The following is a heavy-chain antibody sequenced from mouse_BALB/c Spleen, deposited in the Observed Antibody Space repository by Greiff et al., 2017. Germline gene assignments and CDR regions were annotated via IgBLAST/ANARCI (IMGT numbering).Heavy chain of an antibody. J-gene: IGHJ3*01. CDR1: GFTFSSYG. V-gene: IGHV5-6*01. D-gene: IGHD1-1*01. Sequence: EVKLVESGGDLVKPGGSLKLSCAASGFTFSSYGMSWVRQTPDKRLEWVATISSGGSYTYYPDSVKGRFTISRDNAKNTLYLQMSSLKSEDTAMYYCARHMASSYWLAYWGQGTLVTVSA. CDR2: ISSGGSYT. CDR3: ARHMASSYWLAY.